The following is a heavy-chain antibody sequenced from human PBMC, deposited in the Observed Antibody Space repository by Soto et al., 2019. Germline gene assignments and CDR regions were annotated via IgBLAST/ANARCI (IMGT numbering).Heavy chain of an antibody. CDR3: ARDEGVPINYRFDY. Sequence: GGSLRLSCAACGFSFSSYSMSWIRQAPGKGLEWLAHIHENGHFKFYVDSVKGRFTISRDDALNSLYLQMNSLRAEDTAMYYCARDEGVPINYRFDYWGQGTLVTVSS. D-gene: IGHD4-4*01. J-gene: IGHJ4*02. CDR2: IHENGHFK. CDR1: GFSFSSYS. V-gene: IGHV3-7*03.